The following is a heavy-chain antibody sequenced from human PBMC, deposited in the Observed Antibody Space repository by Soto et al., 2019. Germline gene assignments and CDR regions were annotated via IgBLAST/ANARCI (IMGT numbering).Heavy chain of an antibody. CDR1: GFTFSSYA. D-gene: IGHD3-9*01. CDR3: AKYSWDDILTGLWFDP. J-gene: IGHJ5*02. CDR2: ISGSGGST. Sequence: GGSLRLSCAASGFTFSSYAMSWVRQAPGKGLEWVSAISGSGGSTYYADSVKGRFTISRDNSKNTLYLQMNSLRAEDTAVYYCAKYSWDDILTGLWFDPWGQGTLVTVSS. V-gene: IGHV3-23*01.